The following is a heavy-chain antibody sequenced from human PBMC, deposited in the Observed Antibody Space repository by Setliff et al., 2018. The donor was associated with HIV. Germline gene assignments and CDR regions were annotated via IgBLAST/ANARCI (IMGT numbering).Heavy chain of an antibody. Sequence: SETLSLTCGVSGDPITGSFYWAWIRQPPGKGLEWIANIYPSGSIWPSGTSNYNPSLKGRVTISLDMSQNQFSPKVNSVTAADTAIYYCARGGPAVAYAVYVWGQGTTVTVSS. V-gene: IGHV4-38-2*01. CDR1: GDPITGSFY. CDR2: IWPSGTS. J-gene: IGHJ6*02. D-gene: IGHD5-12*01. CDR3: ARGGPAVAYAVYV.